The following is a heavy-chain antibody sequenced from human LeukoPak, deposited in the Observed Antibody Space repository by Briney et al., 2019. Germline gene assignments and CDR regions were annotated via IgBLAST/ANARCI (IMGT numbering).Heavy chain of an antibody. D-gene: IGHD6-13*01. J-gene: IGHJ4*02. V-gene: IGHV3-21*01. CDR3: ARGRIAAAGTDY. Sequence: GGPLRLSCAASGFTFSSYSMNWVRQAPGKGLEWVSSISSSISYIYYADSVKGRFTISRDNAKNSLYMQMNSLRADDTAVYYCARGRIAAAGTDYWGQGTLVTVSS. CDR2: ISSSISYI. CDR1: GFTFSSYS.